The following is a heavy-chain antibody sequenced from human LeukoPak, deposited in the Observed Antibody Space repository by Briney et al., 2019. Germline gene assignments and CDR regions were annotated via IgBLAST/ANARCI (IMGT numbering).Heavy chain of an antibody. CDR2: ISRSSAYI. Sequence: PGGSLRLSCAASGFTFNNYAMSWVRQAPGKGLEWVSSISRSSAYIYYADSVKGRFTISRDNSKNTLYLQMNSLRAEDTAVYYCASLWFGGNNFDYWGQGTLVTVSS. V-gene: IGHV3-21*01. CDR1: GFTFNNYA. J-gene: IGHJ4*02. CDR3: ASLWFGGNNFDY. D-gene: IGHD3-10*01.